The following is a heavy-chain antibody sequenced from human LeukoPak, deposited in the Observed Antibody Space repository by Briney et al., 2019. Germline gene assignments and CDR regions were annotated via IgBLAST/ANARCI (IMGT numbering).Heavy chain of an antibody. CDR2: TNSDGSST. CDR1: GFTFSSYW. CDR3: ARDHPALHHFDY. J-gene: IGHJ4*02. Sequence: GGSLRLSCAASGFTFSSYWMHWVRQAPGKALVWVSRTNSDGSSTSYAESVKGRLTISRDNAKNTLYLQMNSLRDEDTAVYYCARDHPALHHFDYWGQGTLVTVSS. V-gene: IGHV3-74*01. D-gene: IGHD4-11*01.